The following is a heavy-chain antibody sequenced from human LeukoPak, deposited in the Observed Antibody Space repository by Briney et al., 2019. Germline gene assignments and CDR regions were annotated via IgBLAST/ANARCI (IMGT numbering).Heavy chain of an antibody. CDR2: FDPEDGET. Sequence: ASVKVSCKVSGYTLTELSMHWVRQAPGKGLEWMGGFDPEDGETIFAQKFQGRVTMTEDTSTDTAYMELSSLRSEDTAVYYCARGVEGYCSSTSCHKFDYWGQGTLVTVSS. CDR3: ARGVEGYCSSTSCHKFDY. J-gene: IGHJ4*02. V-gene: IGHV1-24*01. D-gene: IGHD2-2*01. CDR1: GYTLTELS.